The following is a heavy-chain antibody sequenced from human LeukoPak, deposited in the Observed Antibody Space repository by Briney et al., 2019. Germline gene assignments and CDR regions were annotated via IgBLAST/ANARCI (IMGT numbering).Heavy chain of an antibody. J-gene: IGHJ5*02. CDR3: ARVPGVYYDRLTGYGSGWFDP. Sequence: PSETLSLTCAVYGGSFSGYYWGWVRQPPGKGLEWIGTVYHSGSTYYNPSLRSRVTISVETSKNQFSLKVRSMTAADTAVYYCARVPGVYYDRLTGYGSGWFDPWGQGTLVTVSS. D-gene: IGHD3-9*01. CDR1: GGSFSGYY. CDR2: VYHSGST. V-gene: IGHV4-38-2*01.